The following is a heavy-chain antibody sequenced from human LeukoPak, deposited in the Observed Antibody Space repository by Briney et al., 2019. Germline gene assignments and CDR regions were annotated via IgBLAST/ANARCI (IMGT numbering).Heavy chain of an antibody. CDR3: AKGRSSSWYVGFAVDY. V-gene: IGHV3-9*01. CDR1: GFTFDDYA. CDR2: ISWNSGSI. D-gene: IGHD6-13*01. Sequence: GGSLRLSCAASGFTFDDYAMHWVRQAPGKGLEWVSGISWNSGSIGYADSVKGRFTISRDNAKNSLYLQMNSLRAEDTALYYCAKGRSSSWYVGFAVDYWGQGTLVTVSS. J-gene: IGHJ4*02.